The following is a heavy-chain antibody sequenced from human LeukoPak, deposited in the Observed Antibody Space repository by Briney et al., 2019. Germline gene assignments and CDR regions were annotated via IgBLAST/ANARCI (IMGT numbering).Heavy chain of an antibody. D-gene: IGHD6-25*01. CDR1: GFTFSSRA. V-gene: IGHV3-30*18. J-gene: IGHJ4*02. CDR3: AKDPQRLILSNYFDD. CDR2: LSYDGSNT. Sequence: GGSLRLSCAASGFTFSSRAMYWVRQAPGKGLEWVAGLSYDGSNTYYVDSVKGRFTISGDNSKNTLYLQMDSLRTEDTAVYYCAKDPQRLILSNYFDDWGQGTLVTVSS.